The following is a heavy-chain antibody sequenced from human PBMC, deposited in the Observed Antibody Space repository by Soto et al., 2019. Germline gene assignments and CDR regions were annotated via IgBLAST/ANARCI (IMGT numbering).Heavy chain of an antibody. CDR3: AKTGVLRFLEWIDY. V-gene: IGHV3-23*01. D-gene: IGHD3-3*01. CDR1: GFTFSSNA. J-gene: IGHJ4*02. Sequence: EVQLLESGGGLLQPGGSLRLSGAASGFTFSSNAMSWVRQAPGKGLEWVSAISGSGGSTYYADSVKGRFTISRDNSKNTLYLQMNSLRAEDTAVYYCAKTGVLRFLEWIDYWGQGTLVTVSS. CDR2: ISGSGGST.